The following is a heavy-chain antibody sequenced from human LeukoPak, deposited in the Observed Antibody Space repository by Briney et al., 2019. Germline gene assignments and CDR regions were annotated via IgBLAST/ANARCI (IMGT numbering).Heavy chain of an antibody. CDR3: AKRGVVIRVILVGFHKEAYYFDS. D-gene: IGHD3-22*01. V-gene: IGHV3-23*01. J-gene: IGHJ4*02. Sequence: GGPLRLSCTVSGITLSNYGMSWVRQAPGKGLEWVAGISDSGGRTNYADSVKGRFTISRDNPKNTLYLQMNSLRAEDTAVYFCAKRGVVIRVILVGFHKEAYYFDSWGQGALVTVSS. CDR1: GITLSNYG. CDR2: ISDSGGRT.